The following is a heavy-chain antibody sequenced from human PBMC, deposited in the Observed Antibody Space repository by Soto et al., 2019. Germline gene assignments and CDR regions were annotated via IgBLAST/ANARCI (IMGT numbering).Heavy chain of an antibody. Sequence: PGGSLRLSCAASGFTFSSYAMSWVRQAPGKGLEWVSAISGSGGSTYYADSGKGRFAISRDNARNSLSLQMMNLRADDTAIYYCATDTGDIEVVPATTWG. CDR2: ISGSGGST. CDR3: ATDTGDIEVVPATT. D-gene: IGHD2-15*01. CDR1: GFTFSSYA. V-gene: IGHV3-23*01. J-gene: IGHJ6*01.